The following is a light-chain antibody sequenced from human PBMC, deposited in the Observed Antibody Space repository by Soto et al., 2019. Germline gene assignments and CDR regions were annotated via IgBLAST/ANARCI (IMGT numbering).Light chain of an antibody. CDR2: GAS. Sequence: EIVMTQSAGTLSVSPGERATLSCRASQSVSSNLAWYQQKPGQAPRLLIYGASTRATGIPARFSGSGSGTEFTLTISSLQSEDFAVYYCQQYNNWPPWTFGQGTK. CDR3: QQYNNWPPWT. V-gene: IGKV3-15*01. CDR1: QSVSSN. J-gene: IGKJ1*01.